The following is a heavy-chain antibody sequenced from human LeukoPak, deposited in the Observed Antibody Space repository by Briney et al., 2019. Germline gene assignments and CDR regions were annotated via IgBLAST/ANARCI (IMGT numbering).Heavy chain of an antibody. V-gene: IGHV3-74*01. J-gene: IGHJ4*02. CDR1: GFTFSSYW. CDR2: INSDGSST. D-gene: IGHD3-22*01. CDR3: ARGDGSSGYYSTGVFDY. Sequence: GGSLRLSCAASGFTFSSYWMHWVRQAPGKGLVWVSRINSDGSSTSYADSVKGRFTISRDNAKNTLYLQMNSLRAKDTAVYYCARGDGSSGYYSTGVFDYWGQGTLVTVSS.